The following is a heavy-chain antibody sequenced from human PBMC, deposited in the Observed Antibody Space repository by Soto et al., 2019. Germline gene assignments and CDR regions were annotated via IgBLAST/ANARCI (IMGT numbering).Heavy chain of an antibody. CDR1: GFIFSNNG. CDR3: ARDLRQGASGATVYGMDV. V-gene: IGHV3-30*03. J-gene: IGHJ6*02. CDR2: VSHDGRKT. Sequence: QVQLVESGGGEVQPGTSLRLSCIASGFIFSNNGMHWVRQAPGKGLEWVALVSHDGRKTFYADSVKGRLTIYRDNSKNTVYLHMNNLSPEDTAVYRWARDLRQGASGATVYGMDVWGQGTTVTVSS. D-gene: IGHD7-27*01.